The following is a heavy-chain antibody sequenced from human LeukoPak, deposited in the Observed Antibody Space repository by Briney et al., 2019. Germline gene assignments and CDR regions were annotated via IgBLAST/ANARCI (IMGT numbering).Heavy chain of an antibody. CDR3: ARLDRGSYST. Sequence: SETLSLTCTVSGGSISSYYWSWIRQPPGGGLEWIGFIFYIGNTNYNPSLKSRVAISIDTSKTQFSLKLYSVTAADTAVYYCARLDRGSYSTWGQGTLVTVSS. CDR2: IFYIGNT. V-gene: IGHV4-59*08. J-gene: IGHJ5*02. CDR1: GGSISSYY. D-gene: IGHD1-26*01.